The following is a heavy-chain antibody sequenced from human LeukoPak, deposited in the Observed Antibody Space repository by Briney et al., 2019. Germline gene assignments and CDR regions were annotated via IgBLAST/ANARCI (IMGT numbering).Heavy chain of an antibody. CDR2: ISSSSSYT. D-gene: IGHD1-14*01. J-gene: IGHJ6*03. V-gene: IGHV3-21*01. CDR1: GFSFSTYS. Sequence: PGGSLRLSCAASGFSFSTYSMTWVRQAPGKGLEWVSCISSSSSYTYYTDSVQGRFTISRDNAKKSLYLQMNSLRAEDTAVYFCARDLLEPPTYYVYMDVWGKGTTVTVSS. CDR3: ARDLLEPPTYYVYMDV.